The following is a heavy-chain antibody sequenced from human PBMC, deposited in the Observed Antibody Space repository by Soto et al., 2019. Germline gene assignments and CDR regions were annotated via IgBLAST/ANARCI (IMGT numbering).Heavy chain of an antibody. Sequence: QVQLLQSGGEVKKPGASVKVSCNSSDHTFTYYGINWVRRAHGQGLEWMGWISGYNGNTKYAQKFQDRVTMSADTSTRTAYMEMRNLTSDDTAVYFCAATGGDYFGLDVWGQGTTVTVSS. D-gene: IGHD2-8*02. J-gene: IGHJ6*02. CDR1: DHTFTYYG. CDR2: ISGYNGNT. V-gene: IGHV1-18*01. CDR3: AATGGDYFGLDV.